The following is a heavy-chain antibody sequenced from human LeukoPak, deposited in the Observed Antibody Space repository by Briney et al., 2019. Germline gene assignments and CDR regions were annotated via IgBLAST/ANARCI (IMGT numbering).Heavy chain of an antibody. D-gene: IGHD3-22*01. Sequence: SVKVSCKASGGTFSSYAISWVRQAPGQGLEWMGGIIPIFGTANYAQKFQGRVTITTDESTSTAYMELSSLRSEDTAVYYCARGVLSGYYYFGAPSPAEYFQHWGQGTLVTVSS. CDR3: ARGVLSGYYYFGAPSPAEYFQH. CDR2: IIPIFGTA. V-gene: IGHV1-69*05. J-gene: IGHJ1*01. CDR1: GGTFSSYA.